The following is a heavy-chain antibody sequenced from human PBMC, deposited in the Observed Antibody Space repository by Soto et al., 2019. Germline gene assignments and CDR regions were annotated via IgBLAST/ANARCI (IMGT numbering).Heavy chain of an antibody. CDR2: INHSGST. V-gene: IGHV4-34*01. CDR1: GGSFSGYS. J-gene: IGHJ4*02. CDR3: ARASSSSHHFDY. Sequence: SETLSLTCAVYGGSFSGYSWSWIRQPPGKGLEWIGEINHSGSTNYSPSLKSRVTISVDTSKNQFYLKLSSVTAADTAVYYCARASSSSHHFDYWGQGTLVTVSS. D-gene: IGHD6-6*01.